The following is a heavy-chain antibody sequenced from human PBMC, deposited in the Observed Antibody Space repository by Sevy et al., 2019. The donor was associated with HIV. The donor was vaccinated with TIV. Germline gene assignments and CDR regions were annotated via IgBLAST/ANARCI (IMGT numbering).Heavy chain of an antibody. V-gene: IGHV3-21*01. CDR1: GFTFSSYS. CDR3: ARDTDYYDSSGYSH. D-gene: IGHD3-22*01. Sequence: GGSLRLSCAASGFTFSSYSMNWVRQAPGKGLEWVSSISSSSYIYYADSVKGRFTISRDNAKNSLYLQMNSLRAEDTAVYYCARDTDYYDSSGYSHWGQGTLVTVSS. J-gene: IGHJ4*02. CDR2: ISSSSYI.